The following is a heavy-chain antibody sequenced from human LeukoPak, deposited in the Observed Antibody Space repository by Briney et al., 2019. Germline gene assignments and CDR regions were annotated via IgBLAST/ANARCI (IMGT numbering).Heavy chain of an antibody. D-gene: IGHD3-10*01. J-gene: IGHJ4*02. Sequence: GGSLRLSCAGSGFIFSSDSMNWVRQAPGKGLEWISYISSGGTTLYYADSVKGRFTISRDNAKNSLYLQMNSLRAEDTAVYYCASLYYYGSGRSADYWGQGTLVTVSS. CDR2: ISSGGTTL. CDR3: ASLYYYGSGRSADY. V-gene: IGHV3-48*04. CDR1: GFIFSSDS.